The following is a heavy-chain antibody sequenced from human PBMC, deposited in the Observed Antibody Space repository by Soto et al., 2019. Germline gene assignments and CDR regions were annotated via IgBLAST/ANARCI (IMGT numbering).Heavy chain of an antibody. J-gene: IGHJ6*02. Sequence: GASVKVSCKASGGTFSSYAISWVRQAPGQGLQWMGGIIPIFGTANYAQKFQGRVTITADESTSTAYMELSSLRSEDTAVYYCARRDPTAAVLRFLEWFNLDVWGQGNTVTVSS. CDR2: IIPIFGTA. V-gene: IGHV1-69*13. CDR3: ARRDPTAAVLRFLEWFNLDV. CDR1: GGTFSSYA. D-gene: IGHD3-3*01.